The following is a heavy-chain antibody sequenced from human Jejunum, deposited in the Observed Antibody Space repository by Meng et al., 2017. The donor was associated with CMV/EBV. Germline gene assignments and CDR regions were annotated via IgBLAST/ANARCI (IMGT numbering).Heavy chain of an antibody. Sequence: TFSHYVFGWVRQAPGQGLEWVGGVVPILTSSNYAQEFQGGVTIIAGKSTNTVYMEVSSLKSEDTAIYYCASGTIFGVVTPYYYGLDVWGQGTTVTVSS. CDR3: ASGTIFGVVTPYYYGLDV. V-gene: IGHV1-69*06. D-gene: IGHD3-3*01. J-gene: IGHJ6*02. CDR2: VVPILTSS. CDR1: TFSHYV.